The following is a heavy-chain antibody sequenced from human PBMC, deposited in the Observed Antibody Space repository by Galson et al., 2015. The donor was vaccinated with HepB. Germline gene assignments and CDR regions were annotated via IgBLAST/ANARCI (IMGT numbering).Heavy chain of an antibody. V-gene: IGHV3-30*18. CDR1: GFTFSSYG. CDR3: AKVPKAYDYIWGSYRSGAFDI. Sequence: SLRLSCAASGFTFSSYGMHWVRQAPGKGLEWVAVISYDGSNKYYADSVKGRFTISRDNSKNTLYLQMNSLRAEDTAVYYCAKVPKAYDYIWGSYRSGAFDIWGQGTMVTVSS. J-gene: IGHJ3*02. D-gene: IGHD3-16*02. CDR2: ISYDGSNK.